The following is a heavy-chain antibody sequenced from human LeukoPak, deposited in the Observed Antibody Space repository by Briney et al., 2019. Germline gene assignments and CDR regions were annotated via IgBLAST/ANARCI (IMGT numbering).Heavy chain of an antibody. CDR3: ARQPTSQPFDL. CDR2: MYSSGTT. CDR1: GGSITGYY. D-gene: IGHD2-2*01. Sequence: PSETLSLTCTVSGGSITGYYWSWLRQPAGKGLEWIGRMYSSGTTLYNPSLKSRLTMSVDTSKNQFSLQLTSVTAADSALYYCARQPTSQPFDLGGQGTLVTVSS. V-gene: IGHV4-4*07. J-gene: IGHJ4*02.